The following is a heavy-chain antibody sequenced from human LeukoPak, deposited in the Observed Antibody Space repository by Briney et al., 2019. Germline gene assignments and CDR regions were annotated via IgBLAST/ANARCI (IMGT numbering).Heavy chain of an antibody. D-gene: IGHD3-9*01. J-gene: IGHJ4*02. V-gene: IGHV1-46*03. CDR3: ARAPSDIWTGDYPHFDY. CDR2: INPSSGST. Sequence: ASVKVSCKASGYTFTSYYMHWVRQAPGQGLEWMGVINPSSGSTRYALKFQGRLTVTRDTSTSTVYMEMSSLRSGDTALYYCARAPSDIWTGDYPHFDYWGQGTLVTVSS. CDR1: GYTFTSYY.